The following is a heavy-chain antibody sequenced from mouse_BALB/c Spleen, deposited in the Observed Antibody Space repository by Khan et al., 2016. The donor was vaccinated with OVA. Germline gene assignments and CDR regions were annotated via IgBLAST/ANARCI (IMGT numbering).Heavy chain of an antibody. D-gene: IGHD1-2*01. CDR2: ISYSGST. CDR3: ARTARIKV. CDR1: GYSITSGYG. J-gene: IGHJ2*01. V-gene: IGHV3-2*02. Sequence: EVQLVESGPGLVKPSQSLSLTCTVTGYSITSGYGWNWIRQFPGNKLEWMGYISYSGSTNYNPSLKSRISISRDTSKNQFFLQLNSVTTEDTATXYCARTARIKVWGPGTTLTVSS.